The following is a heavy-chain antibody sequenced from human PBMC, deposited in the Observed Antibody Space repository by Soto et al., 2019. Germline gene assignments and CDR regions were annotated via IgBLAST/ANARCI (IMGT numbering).Heavy chain of an antibody. J-gene: IGHJ6*01. D-gene: IGHD6-6*01. Sequence: PGGSLRLSCAASGFTFSSYSMNWVRQAPGKGLEWVSYISSSSSTIYYADSVKGRFTISRDNAKNSLYLQMNSLRDEDTAVYYCARDHGSSGYYYYYYGMDVWGKGPRSPSPQ. V-gene: IGHV3-48*02. CDR2: ISSSSSTI. CDR3: ARDHGSSGYYYYYYGMDV. CDR1: GFTFSSYS.